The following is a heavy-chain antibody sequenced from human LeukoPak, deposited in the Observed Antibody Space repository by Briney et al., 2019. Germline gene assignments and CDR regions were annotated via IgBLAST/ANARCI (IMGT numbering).Heavy chain of an antibody. CDR2: IYYGGYT. CDR3: QSRFLGWLLDY. V-gene: IGHV4-39*01. CDR1: GDSISTSYY. J-gene: IGHJ4*02. Sequence: PSETLSLTCTVSGDSISTSYYWGWIRQPPGKGLEWIGSIYYGGYTYYNPSLKSRVTISVDTSKNQFSLKLSSVTAADTAIYYCQSRFLGWLLDYWGQGTLVTVSS. D-gene: IGHD3-3*01.